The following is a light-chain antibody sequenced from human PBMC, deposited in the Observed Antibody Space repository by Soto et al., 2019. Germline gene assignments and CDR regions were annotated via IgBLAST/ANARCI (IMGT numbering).Light chain of an antibody. CDR2: GAS. Sequence: EIVLTQSPATLSLSPGERATLSCRASQSVSSYLAWYQQKPGQAPRLLIYGASNRATGIPARFSGSGSGTDFTLTNSSLEPEDFAVYYCQQRSNWPPFITFGQGTRLEIK. J-gene: IGKJ5*01. V-gene: IGKV3-11*01. CDR3: QQRSNWPPFIT. CDR1: QSVSSY.